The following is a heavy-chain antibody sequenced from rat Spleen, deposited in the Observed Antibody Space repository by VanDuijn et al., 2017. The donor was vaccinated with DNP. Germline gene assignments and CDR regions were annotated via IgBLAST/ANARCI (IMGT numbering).Heavy chain of an antibody. CDR3: AKGYGYKFDY. D-gene: IGHD1-9*01. V-gene: IGHV5-58*01. Sequence: ELQLVETGGALVHPGRSLKPSCVASGLTFISYWLYWFSQAQGKVLEWVSSINIDGGSTYYLDSVKGRFTISRDNAENTVYLQMNSLRSEDTATYYCAKGYGYKFDYGGQGVMVTVSS. J-gene: IGHJ2*01. CDR1: GLTFISYW. CDR2: INIDGGST.